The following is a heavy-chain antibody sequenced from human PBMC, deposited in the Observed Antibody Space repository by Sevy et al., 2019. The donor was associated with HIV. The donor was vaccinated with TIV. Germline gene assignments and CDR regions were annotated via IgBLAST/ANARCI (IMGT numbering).Heavy chain of an antibody. CDR1: GGTFSSYA. J-gene: IGHJ4*02. CDR2: IIPIFGTA. D-gene: IGHD3-10*01. CDR3: ASQGDRYYYGSGRSSYYFDY. Sequence: ASVKVSCKASGGTFSSYAISWVRQAPGQGLEWMGGIIPIFGTANYAQKFQGRVTITADESTSTAYMELSSLRSEDTAVYYCASQGDRYYYGSGRSSYYFDYWGQGTLVTVS. V-gene: IGHV1-69*13.